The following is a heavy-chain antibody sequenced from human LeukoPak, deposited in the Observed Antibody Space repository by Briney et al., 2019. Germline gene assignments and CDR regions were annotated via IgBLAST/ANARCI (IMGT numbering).Heavy chain of an antibody. CDR2: IYSGGST. J-gene: IGHJ4*02. CDR1: GFTVSSNY. CDR3: ASGRYPY. D-gene: IGHD2-15*01. Sequence: GGSLRLSCAASGFTVSSNYMSWVRQAPGKGLEWVSVIYSGGSTDYADSAKDRFTISRDNSKNTLYLQMNSLRAEDTAVYYCASGRYPYWGQGTLVTVSS. V-gene: IGHV3-53*01.